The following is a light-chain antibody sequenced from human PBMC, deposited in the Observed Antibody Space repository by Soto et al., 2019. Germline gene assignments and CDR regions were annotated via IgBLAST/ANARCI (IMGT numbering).Light chain of an antibody. CDR1: QSVSRSS. Sequence: IGLTQSPGTLYLSPGERATLSCRASQSVSRSSLAWYQQRPGQAPRLLIFGASSRAAGIPDRFSGSGSATDFTLTISRLEPEDSAVYYCQQYGDPPPYSFGQGTKLEI. V-gene: IGKV3-20*01. J-gene: IGKJ2*03. CDR2: GAS. CDR3: QQYGDPPPYS.